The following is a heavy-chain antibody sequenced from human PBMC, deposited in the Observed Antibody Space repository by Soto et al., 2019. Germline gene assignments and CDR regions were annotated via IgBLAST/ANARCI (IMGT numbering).Heavy chain of an antibody. J-gene: IGHJ4*02. Sequence: GGSLRLSCAASGFTFSSCGMNWVRQAPGKGLEWVSYISSSSTNIYYADSVKGRFTISRDNAKNSLYLQMNSLRAEDTAVYYCARDSGQWLQTTCDYWGQGTLVTVSS. CDR2: ISSSSTNI. CDR3: ARDSGQWLQTTCDY. CDR1: GFTFSSCG. V-gene: IGHV3-48*01. D-gene: IGHD6-19*01.